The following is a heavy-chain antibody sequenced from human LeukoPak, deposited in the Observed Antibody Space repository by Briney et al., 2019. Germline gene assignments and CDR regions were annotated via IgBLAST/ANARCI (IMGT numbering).Heavy chain of an antibody. D-gene: IGHD3-10*01. J-gene: IGHJ4*02. V-gene: IGHV3-33*08. CDR2: IWYDGSNK. CDR3: AKHGSGTDQDYFDY. CDR1: GFIFSSFW. Sequence: PGGSLRLSCTASGFIFSSFWMAWVRQAPGKGLEWVAVIWYDGSNKYYADSVKGRFTISRDNSKNTLYLQMNSLRAEDTAVYYCAKHGSGTDQDYFDYWGQGTLVTVSS.